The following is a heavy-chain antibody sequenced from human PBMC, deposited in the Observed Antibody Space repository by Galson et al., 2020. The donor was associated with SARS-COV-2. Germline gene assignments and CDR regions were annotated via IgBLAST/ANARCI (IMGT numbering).Heavy chain of an antibody. Sequence: GGSLRLSCAASGFTFSNYAMTWVRQAPGKGLEWVSAISGSGSNTYYADSVKGRFTISRDNSKNTLFLQMNSLRAEDTAVYYCAKDLIWNSYEQYFFEYWGQGTLVTVSS. V-gene: IGHV3-23*01. CDR1: GFTFSNYA. CDR2: ISGSGSNT. D-gene: IGHD3-16*01. CDR3: AKDLIWNSYEQYFFEY. J-gene: IGHJ4*02.